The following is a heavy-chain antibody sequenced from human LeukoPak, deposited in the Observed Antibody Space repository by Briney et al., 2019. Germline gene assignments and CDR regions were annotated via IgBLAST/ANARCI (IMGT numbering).Heavy chain of an antibody. CDR1: GFTFSSSA. D-gene: IGHD3-10*01. V-gene: IGHV3-23*01. Sequence: GGSLRLSCAASGFTFSSSAMTWVRQAPGKGLEWVSSITGGGGSSTYHADSVKGRFTISRDNSKDTLFLQMNSLRAEDTAVYYCAITGVRDFDSWGQGTLVTVSS. CDR3: AITGVRDFDS. J-gene: IGHJ4*02. CDR2: ITGGGGSST.